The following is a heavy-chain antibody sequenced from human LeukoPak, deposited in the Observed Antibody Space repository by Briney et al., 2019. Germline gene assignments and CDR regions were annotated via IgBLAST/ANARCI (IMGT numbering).Heavy chain of an antibody. D-gene: IGHD2-15*01. CDR1: GFTFSTYW. V-gene: IGHV3-7*01. CDR2: IKQDGSDK. CDR3: ARDTSAAYCGGGSCRGWYFYYYYYMDV. J-gene: IGHJ6*03. Sequence: GGSLRLSCAASGFTFSTYWMSWVRQAPGKGLESVANIKQDGSDKFYVDSVKGRFTISRDNAKNSLYLQMNSLRAEDTAVYYCARDTSAAYCGGGSCRGWYFYYYYYMDVWGKGTTVTVSS.